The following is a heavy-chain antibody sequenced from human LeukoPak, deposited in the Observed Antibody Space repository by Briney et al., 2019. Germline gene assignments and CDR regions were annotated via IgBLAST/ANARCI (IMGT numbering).Heavy chain of an antibody. CDR3: ARIYLKMASAS. V-gene: IGHV3-7*01. CDR2: IKEDGSEK. Sequence: GGSLRLSCAASGFTFTSYWMSWVRQAPGKGPEWVANIKEDGSEKYYVDSVKGRFTISRDNAKNSVSLQMNSLTAEDTAVYYCARIYLKMASASWGQGTLVTVSS. CDR1: GFTFTSYW. J-gene: IGHJ5*02. D-gene: IGHD2-8*01.